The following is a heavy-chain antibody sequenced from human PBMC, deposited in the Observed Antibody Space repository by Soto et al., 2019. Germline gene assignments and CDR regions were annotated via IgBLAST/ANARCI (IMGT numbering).Heavy chain of an antibody. CDR1: GFTFDDYA. V-gene: IGHV3-9*01. Sequence: VQLVESGGGLVQPGRSLRLSCAASGFTFDDYAMHWVRQAPGKGLEWVSGISWNSGSIGYADSVKGRFTISRDNAKNSLYLQMNSLRAEDTALYYCAKIAAAGTFDYWGQGTLVTVSS. J-gene: IGHJ4*02. D-gene: IGHD6-13*01. CDR2: ISWNSGSI. CDR3: AKIAAAGTFDY.